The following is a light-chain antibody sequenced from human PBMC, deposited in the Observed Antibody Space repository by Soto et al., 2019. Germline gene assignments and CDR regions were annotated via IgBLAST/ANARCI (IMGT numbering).Light chain of an antibody. J-gene: IGLJ1*01. CDR1: SSNIGGYNV. Sequence: QSALTQPASVSGSPGQSITISCSETSSNIGGYNVVSWYQQHPGKAPKVIVYEGIKRPSGVSDRFSGSTSGSTASLTISGLQADDEADYYCSSHTISSALQVFGTGTKVTVL. CDR3: SSHTISSALQV. V-gene: IGLV2-14*02. CDR2: EGI.